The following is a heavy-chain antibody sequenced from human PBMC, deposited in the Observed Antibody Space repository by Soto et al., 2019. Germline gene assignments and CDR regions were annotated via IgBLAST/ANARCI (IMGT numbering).Heavy chain of an antibody. CDR2: IYYSGST. Sequence: QVQLQESGPGLVKPSETLSLTCTVSGGSISSYYWSWIRQPPGKGLEWIGYIYYSGSTNYNPSLKSRVTISVNTSKNQFSLKLTSVTAADTAVYYCARVSSGWWYVDYWGQGTLVTVSS. V-gene: IGHV4-59*01. D-gene: IGHD6-19*01. CDR1: GGSISSYY. CDR3: ARVSSGWWYVDY. J-gene: IGHJ4*02.